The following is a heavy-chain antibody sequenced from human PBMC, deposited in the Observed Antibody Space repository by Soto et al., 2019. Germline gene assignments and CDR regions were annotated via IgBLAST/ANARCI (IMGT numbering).Heavy chain of an antibody. Sequence: QVQLVESGGGVVQPGRSLRPSCAASGFTFSSYGMHWVRQAPGKGLEWVAVIWYDGSNKYYADSVKGRFTISRDNSKNTLYLQMNSLRAEDTAVYYCARDGGSTAGTDYWGQGTLVTVSS. V-gene: IGHV3-33*01. CDR2: IWYDGSNK. J-gene: IGHJ4*02. D-gene: IGHD6-13*01. CDR3: ARDGGSTAGTDY. CDR1: GFTFSSYG.